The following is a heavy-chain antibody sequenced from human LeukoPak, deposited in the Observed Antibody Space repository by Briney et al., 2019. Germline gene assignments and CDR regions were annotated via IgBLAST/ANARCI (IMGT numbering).Heavy chain of an antibody. Sequence: PGGSLRLSCAASGFTFSSYWMHWVRQAAGKGLEWVSSIGATGDTYYTDSVKGRFTISRENAKKSLYLQVSSLRVEDTAVYFCVLGAYWNDDKNAFHVWGPGTKVTVSS. CDR1: GFTFSSYW. J-gene: IGHJ3*01. CDR2: IGATGDT. D-gene: IGHD1-1*01. CDR3: VLGAYWNDDKNAFHV. V-gene: IGHV3-13*01.